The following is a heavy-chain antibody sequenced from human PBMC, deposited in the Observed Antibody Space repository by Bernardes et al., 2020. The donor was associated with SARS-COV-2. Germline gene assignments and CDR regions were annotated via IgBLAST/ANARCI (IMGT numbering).Heavy chain of an antibody. CDR2: ISCSGGST. J-gene: IGHJ4*02. CDR1: GFTFSSYA. D-gene: IGHD2-2*02. CDR3: AKDSGVPAAIRFKYYFDY. Sequence: GVSLRLSCAASGFTFSSYAMSWVRQAPGKGLEWVSGISCSGGSTYYADSVKGRFTISRDNSKNTLYLQMNSLRAEDTAVYYCAKDSGVPAAIRFKYYFDYWGQGNLVTVSS. V-gene: IGHV3-23*01.